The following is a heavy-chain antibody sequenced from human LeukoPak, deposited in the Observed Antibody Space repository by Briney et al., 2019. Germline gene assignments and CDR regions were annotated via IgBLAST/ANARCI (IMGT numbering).Heavy chain of an antibody. V-gene: IGHV1-2*02. CDR2: INPKSGGT. CDR3: ARGGYCSGGSCYYNWFDP. Sequence: GASVKVSCKASRYTFTAYYIHWVRQAPGQGLEWMGWINPKSGGTNYAQELQGRVTMTRDTSISTAYMELSSLRSDDTAVYYCARGGYCSGGSCYYNWFDPWGQGTLVTVSS. CDR1: RYTFTAYY. D-gene: IGHD2-15*01. J-gene: IGHJ5*02.